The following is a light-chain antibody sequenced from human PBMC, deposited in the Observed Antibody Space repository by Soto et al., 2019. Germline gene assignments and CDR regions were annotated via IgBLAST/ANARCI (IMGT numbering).Light chain of an antibody. V-gene: IGKV1-39*01. Sequence: DLQMTQSPSSLSASVGDTVTITCRASQSISVHLNWYQQKGGKVPKLLIYAASNLYSGVPSRFIGSGSETDFALTISSLQPEDFATYYCQQSYITPYTFGQGTRLEIK. CDR2: AAS. CDR3: QQSYITPYT. CDR1: QSISVH. J-gene: IGKJ2*01.